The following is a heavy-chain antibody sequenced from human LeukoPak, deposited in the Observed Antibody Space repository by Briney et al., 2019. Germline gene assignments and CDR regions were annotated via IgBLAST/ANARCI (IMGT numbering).Heavy chain of an antibody. V-gene: IGHV3-30*04. CDR3: ARETEGLDL. CDR1: GGTFSSYA. Sequence: SCKAYGGTFSSYAMHWVRQAPGKGLEWVAVISYDGSNKYYADSVKGRFSISRDNSKNTLYLQMNSLRAEDTAVYYCARETEGLDLWGRGTQVTVSS. D-gene: IGHD1-14*01. J-gene: IGHJ2*01. CDR2: ISYDGSNK.